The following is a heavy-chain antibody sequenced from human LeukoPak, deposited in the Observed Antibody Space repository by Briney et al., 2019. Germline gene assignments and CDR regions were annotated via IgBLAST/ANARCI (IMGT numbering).Heavy chain of an antibody. V-gene: IGHV4-39*01. J-gene: IGHJ6*03. CDR2: IFYTGST. D-gene: IGHD4-23*01. CDR3: ARRHDYGGNHSSYYYIQV. Sequence: SETLSLTCAVSGGSIRGSSYYWGWIRQPPGKGLEWIGSIFYTGSTSYNPSLKSRVTISVDTSKNQFSLKLSSVTAADTAVYYCARRHDYGGNHSSYYYIQVWGKGATVTVSS. CDR1: GGSIRGSSYY.